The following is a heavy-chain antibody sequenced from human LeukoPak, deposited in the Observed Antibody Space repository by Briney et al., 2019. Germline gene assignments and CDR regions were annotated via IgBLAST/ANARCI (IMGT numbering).Heavy chain of an antibody. V-gene: IGHV3-23*01. J-gene: IGHJ4*02. CDR1: GFTFSSYA. CDR3: AKPLEKYTYGGNFDY. Sequence: PGGSLRLSCEASGFTFSSYAVSWVRQAPGKGLAWASVISSSADSTYYADSVKGRFTISRDNSKNTLFLQMNSLRAEDTAVYYCAKPLEKYTYGGNFDYWGQGILRTVSS. CDR2: ISSSADST. D-gene: IGHD4-23*01.